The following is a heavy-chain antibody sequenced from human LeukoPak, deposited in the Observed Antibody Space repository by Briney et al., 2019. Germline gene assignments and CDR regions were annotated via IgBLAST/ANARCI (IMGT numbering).Heavy chain of an antibody. D-gene: IGHD5-24*01. Sequence: SVKVSCKASGGTFSSYAISWVRQAPGQGLEWMGGIIPIFGTANYAQKFQGRVTITADESTNTAYMELSSLRSEDTAVYYCARTRRWLQSYFDYWGQGTLVTVSS. CDR2: IIPIFGTA. CDR3: ARTRRWLQSYFDY. CDR1: GGTFSSYA. V-gene: IGHV1-69*13. J-gene: IGHJ4*02.